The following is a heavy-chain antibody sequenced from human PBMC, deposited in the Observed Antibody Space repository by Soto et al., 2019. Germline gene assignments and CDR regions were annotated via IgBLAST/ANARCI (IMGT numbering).Heavy chain of an antibody. CDR1: VCTFLKYF. D-gene: IGHD1-7*01. Sequence: GXSVKVSYTCTVCTFLKYFINSVRQAPGQGLEWIGIINPSRGSATSGPIFQGRVSLNTDMTKRTVYMELSSLRSEDTAIYYCERPLIGNTIDSWGQGTPVTVSS. CDR2: INPSRGSA. CDR3: ERPLIGNTIDS. V-gene: IGHV1-46*01. J-gene: IGHJ4*03.